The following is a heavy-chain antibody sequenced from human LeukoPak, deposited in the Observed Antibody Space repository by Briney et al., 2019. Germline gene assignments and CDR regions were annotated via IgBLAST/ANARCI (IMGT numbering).Heavy chain of an antibody. J-gene: IGHJ4*02. CDR1: GFTFSSYA. D-gene: IGHD3-10*01. V-gene: IGHV3-33*08. CDR3: ARYGSGKNFDY. Sequence: GGSLRLSCAASGFTFSSYAMHWVRQAPGKGLEWVAVIWYDGSQKYYADSVKGRFTISRDNSKNTVFLQMNSLRAEDTAVYYCARYGSGKNFDYWGQGTPVTVSS. CDR2: IWYDGSQK.